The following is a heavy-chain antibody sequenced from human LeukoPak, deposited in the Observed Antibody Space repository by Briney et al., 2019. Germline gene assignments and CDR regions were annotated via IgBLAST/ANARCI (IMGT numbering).Heavy chain of an antibody. CDR1: GFTFSSYS. CDR3: ARLRGGILYDY. V-gene: IGHV3-7*03. Sequence: PGGSLRLSCAASGFTFSSYSMNWVRQAPGKGLEWVANMNQDGSERYYVDSVEGRFTISRDNAKNSLDLQMNSLRSEDTAVYYCARLRGGILYDYWGQGTLVTVSS. CDR2: MNQDGSER. J-gene: IGHJ4*02. D-gene: IGHD3-10*01.